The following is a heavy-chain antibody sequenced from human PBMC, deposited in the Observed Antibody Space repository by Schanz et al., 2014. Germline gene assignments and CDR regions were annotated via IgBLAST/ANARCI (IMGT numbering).Heavy chain of an antibody. CDR2: IYYSGST. Sequence: QVQLQESGPGLVKPSETLSLTCTVSGGSISSYYWSWIRQPPGKGLEWIGYIYYSGSTKYNPSLKIRVTISVDTSKNQFSLKLSSVTAADTAVYYCARDVGHYGMDVWGQGTTVTVSS. CDR1: GGSISSYY. CDR3: ARDVGHYGMDV. V-gene: IGHV4-59*01. J-gene: IGHJ6*02.